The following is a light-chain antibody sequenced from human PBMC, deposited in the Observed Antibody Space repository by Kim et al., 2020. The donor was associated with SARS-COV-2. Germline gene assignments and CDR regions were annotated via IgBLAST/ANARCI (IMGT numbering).Light chain of an antibody. J-gene: IGKJ4*01. CDR1: LGVSNF. CDR3: QQRAVWPPLT. Sequence: TPGEGATLSCRTSLGVSNFWAWYQQKPGQAPRLLVYDASNRAPGVPARFSGRGSGTDFTLTISSLEPEDSAIYYCQQRAVWPPLTFGGGTKVDIK. CDR2: DAS. V-gene: IGKV3-11*01.